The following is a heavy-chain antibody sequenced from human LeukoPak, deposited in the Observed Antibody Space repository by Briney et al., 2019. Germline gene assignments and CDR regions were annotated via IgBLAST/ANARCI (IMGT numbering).Heavy chain of an antibody. CDR2: INHSGST. CDR3: SRHWYCGGDCYDEF. J-gene: IGHJ4*02. Sequence: SETLSLTCAYSGSFSGYYWSWIRQSPGQGLEWIGEINHSGSTNYNPSLKSRVAMSVDTSKNHFSLSLRSVTAADTAVYYCSRHWYCGGDCYDEFWGQGTLVTVSS. CDR1: SGSFSGYY. V-gene: IGHV4-34*01. D-gene: IGHD2-21*02.